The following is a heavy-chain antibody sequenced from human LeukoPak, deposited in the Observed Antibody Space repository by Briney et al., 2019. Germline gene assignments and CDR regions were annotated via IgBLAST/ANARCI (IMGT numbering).Heavy chain of an antibody. V-gene: IGHV4-34*01. J-gene: IGHJ6*02. CDR2: INHSGST. D-gene: IGHD3-3*02. Sequence: PSETLSLTCAVYGGSFSGYYWSWIRQPPGKGLGWIGEINHSGSTNYNPSLKSRVTISVDTSRNQFSLKLSSVTAADTAVYYCARGWGVAVSIFVAPYYYYGMDVWGQGTTVTVSS. CDR3: ARGWGVAVSIFVAPYYYYGMDV. CDR1: GGSFSGYY.